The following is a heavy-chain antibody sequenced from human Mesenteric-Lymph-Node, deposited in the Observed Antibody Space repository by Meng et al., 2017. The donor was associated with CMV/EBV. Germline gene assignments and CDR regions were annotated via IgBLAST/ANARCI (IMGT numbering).Heavy chain of an antibody. CDR1: GYAFTGYY. J-gene: IGHJ4*02. CDR3: ARADGSSGTSFDY. Sequence: KAYGYAFTGYYMHWVRQAPGQGLEWMGIINPSGGSTSYAQKFQGRVTMTRDTSTSTVYMELSSLRSEDTAVYYCARADGSSGTSFDYWGQGTLVTVSS. V-gene: IGHV1-46*01. D-gene: IGHD3-10*01. CDR2: INPSGGST.